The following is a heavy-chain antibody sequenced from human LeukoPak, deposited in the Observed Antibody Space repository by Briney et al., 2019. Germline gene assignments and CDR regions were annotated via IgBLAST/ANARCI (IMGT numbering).Heavy chain of an antibody. CDR3: ARDRTTGTTHAFDI. CDR2: INWNDGST. D-gene: IGHD1-1*01. CDR1: GFTLDDYG. J-gene: IGHJ3*02. V-gene: IGHV3-20*04. Sequence: GGSLRLSCAASGFTLDDYGMSWVRHAPGKGLEWVSGINWNDGSTGYAHSVKGRFTISRDNAKNSLYLQMNSLRAEDTALHYCARDRTTGTTHAFDIWGQGTMVTVSS.